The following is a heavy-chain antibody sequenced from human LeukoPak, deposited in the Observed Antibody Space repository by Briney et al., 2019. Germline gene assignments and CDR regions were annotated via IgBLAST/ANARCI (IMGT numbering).Heavy chain of an antibody. V-gene: IGHV4-34*01. J-gene: IGHJ6*03. CDR2: INHSGST. D-gene: IGHD2-8*02. Sequence: PSETLSLTCAVYGGSFSGYYWSWIRQPPGKGLEWIGEINHSGSTDYNPSLKSRVTISVDTSKNQFSLKLSSVTAADTAVYYCARGNVLVVYAIPSYYYYYMDVWGKGTTVTVPS. CDR3: ARGNVLVVYAIPSYYYYYMDV. CDR1: GGSFSGYY.